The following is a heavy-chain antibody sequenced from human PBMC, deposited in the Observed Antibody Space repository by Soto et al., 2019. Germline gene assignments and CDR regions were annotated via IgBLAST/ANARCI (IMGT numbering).Heavy chain of an antibody. CDR2: INAGNGNT. D-gene: IGHD3-3*01. CDR1: GYTFTSYA. Sequence: QVQLVQSGAEVKKPGASVKVSCKASGYTFTSYAMHWVRQAPGQRLEWMGWINAGNGNTKYSQKFQGRVTITRDTSASTAYMELSSLRSEDKAVYYGASGNDFWTDFAYWGQGTLVTVSS. V-gene: IGHV1-3*01. J-gene: IGHJ4*02. CDR3: ASGNDFWTDFAY.